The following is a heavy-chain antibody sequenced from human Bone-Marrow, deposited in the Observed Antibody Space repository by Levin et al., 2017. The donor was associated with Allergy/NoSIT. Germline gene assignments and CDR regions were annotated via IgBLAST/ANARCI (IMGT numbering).Heavy chain of an antibody. J-gene: IGHJ4*02. D-gene: IGHD3-16*01. Sequence: GWSLRLSCAVSGFTVSNNYMSWVRQAPGAGLEWVSLIYSVGTTYYADSVKGRFTISRDNSRNTLYLQMNSLRAKDTAVYYCTGGPSGVRGWGQGTLVTVSS. CDR2: IYSVGTT. CDR1: GFTVSNNY. CDR3: TGGPSGVRG. V-gene: IGHV3-53*01.